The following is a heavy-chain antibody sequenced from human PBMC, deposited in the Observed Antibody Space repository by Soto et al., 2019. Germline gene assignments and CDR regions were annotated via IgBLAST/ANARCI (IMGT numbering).Heavy chain of an antibody. CDR3: AKLVIGYCSGNTCDDY. J-gene: IGHJ4*02. CDR2: ISYDSSNN. V-gene: IGHV3-30*18. CDR1: GFTFSYG. Sequence: VQLLESGGGLIQPGGSLRLSCAASGFTFSYGIHWLRQAPGKGLEWVAYISYDSSNNFYGASVKGRFTISRDNSKNTQFLQMNSLRAEDTAVYYCAKLVIGYCSGNTCDDYWGQGTLVAVSS. D-gene: IGHD2-15*01.